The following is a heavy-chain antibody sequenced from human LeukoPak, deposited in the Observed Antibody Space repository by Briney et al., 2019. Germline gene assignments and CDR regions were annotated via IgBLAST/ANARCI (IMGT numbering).Heavy chain of an antibody. CDR2: ISPNSGGT. CDR3: ARPAGYDRFDAFDV. D-gene: IGHD3-22*01. Sequence: ASVRVSCKASGYTFIGFHMFWVRQAPGQGLEWMGWISPNSGGTNYAQKFQGRVTVTRDTSINTAYMELSRLRSDDTAVYYCARPAGYDRFDAFDVWGQGTMVTVSS. V-gene: IGHV1-2*02. CDR1: GYTFIGFH. J-gene: IGHJ3*01.